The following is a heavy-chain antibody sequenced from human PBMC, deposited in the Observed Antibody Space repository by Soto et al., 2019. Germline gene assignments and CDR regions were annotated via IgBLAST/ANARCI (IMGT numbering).Heavy chain of an antibody. V-gene: IGHV3-23*01. D-gene: IGHD2-21*02. CDR3: AKGFIVVVTAIRPNDNFGV. CDR2: ISGRGGTT. CDR1: GFTFNTFA. J-gene: IGHJ3*01. Sequence: PGGSLRLSCAASGFTFNTFAMNWVRPAPGKGPEWVASISGRGGTTYYTDSVKGLFTISRDTSKITRYLHVNSLRAVETAVYYCAKGFIVVVTAIRPNDNFGVWDQGTMVNVSS.